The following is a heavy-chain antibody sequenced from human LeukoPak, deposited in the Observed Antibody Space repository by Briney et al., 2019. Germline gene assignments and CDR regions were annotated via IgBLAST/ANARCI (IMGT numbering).Heavy chain of an antibody. CDR3: AIDCSSTSCYN. CDR2: ISYDGSNK. Sequence: GRSLRLSCAASGFTFSSYAMHWVRQAPGKGLEWVAVISYDGSNKYYADSVKGRFTISRDNFKNTLYLQMNSLRAEDTAVYYCAIDCSSTSCYNWGQGTLVTVSS. J-gene: IGHJ4*02. V-gene: IGHV3-30-3*01. D-gene: IGHD2-2*01. CDR1: GFTFSSYA.